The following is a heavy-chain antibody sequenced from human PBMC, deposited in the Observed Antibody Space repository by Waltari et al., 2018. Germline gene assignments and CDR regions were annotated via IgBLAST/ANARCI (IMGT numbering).Heavy chain of an antibody. V-gene: IGHV3-53*01. CDR3: ARDSGAGGPFFL. Sequence: ELELVQSGGGDVQPGGSLRLSCVASGFSVGNNYMTWVRQAPGKGREDGSLVCAAGTTLYARSVKGRFTISRDSSKNTVFLQMHSLGVDDTAVYYCARDSGAGGPFFLWGQGDLVTVSS. CDR2: VCAAGTT. D-gene: IGHD1-26*01. J-gene: IGHJ4*02. CDR1: GFSVGNNY.